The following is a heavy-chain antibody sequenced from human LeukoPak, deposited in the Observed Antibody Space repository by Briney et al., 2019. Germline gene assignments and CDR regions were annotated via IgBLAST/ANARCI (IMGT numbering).Heavy chain of an antibody. CDR3: ARDFGGYDYPPDY. CDR2: IKQDGREK. Sequence: PGGSLRLSCAASGFTFSSYWRSWVRQAPGKGPEWMANIKQDGREKYYMDSVKGRFTISRDNAKNSLYLQMNSLRAEDTAVYYCARDFGGYDYPPDYWGQGTLVTVSS. D-gene: IGHD5-12*01. CDR1: GFTFSSYW. V-gene: IGHV3-7*04. J-gene: IGHJ4*02.